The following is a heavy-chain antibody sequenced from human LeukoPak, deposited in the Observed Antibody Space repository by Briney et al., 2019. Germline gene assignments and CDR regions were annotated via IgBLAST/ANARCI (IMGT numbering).Heavy chain of an antibody. CDR3: AKEGMVRGVIRGGDFDY. Sequence: GGSLRLSCAASGFTFSSYAMSWVSQAPGKGLAWGSAISGSGGSTYYADSVKGRFTISRDNSKNTLYLQMNSLRAEDTAVYYCAKEGMVRGVIRGGDFDYWDQGTLVTVSS. D-gene: IGHD3-10*01. V-gene: IGHV3-23*01. J-gene: IGHJ4*02. CDR1: GFTFSSYA. CDR2: ISGSGGST.